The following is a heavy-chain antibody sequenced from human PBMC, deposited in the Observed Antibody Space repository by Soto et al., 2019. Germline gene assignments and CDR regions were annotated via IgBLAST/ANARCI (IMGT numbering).Heavy chain of an antibody. CDR2: IIHILGIA. D-gene: IGHD3-16*01. V-gene: IGHV1-69*08. J-gene: IGHJ4*02. CDR1: GGTFSSYT. CDR3: ARDRCDGGENY. Sequence: QVQLVQSGAEVKKPGSSVKVSCKASGGTFSSYTISWVRQAPGQGLEWMGRIIHILGIANYAQNFQGRVTITADKSTSTAYMELSSLRSDDTAVYYCARDRCDGGENYWGQGTLVTVSS.